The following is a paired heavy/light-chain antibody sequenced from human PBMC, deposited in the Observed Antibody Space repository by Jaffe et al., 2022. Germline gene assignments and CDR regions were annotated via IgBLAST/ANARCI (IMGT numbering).Light chain of an antibody. J-gene: IGKJ2*01. V-gene: IGKV4-1*01. Sequence: DIVMTQSPDSLAVSLGERATINCKSSQSVLYSSNNKNYLAWYQQKPGQPPKLLIYWASTRESGVPDRFSGSGSGTDFTLTISSLQAEDVAVYYCQQYYSTPLTFGQGTKLEIK. CDR2: WAS. CDR3: QQYYSTPLT. CDR1: QSVLYSSNNKNY.
Heavy chain of an antibody. J-gene: IGHJ4*02. CDR1: GFTFSSYA. CDR2: ISGSGGST. Sequence: EVQLLESGGGLVQPGGSLRLSCAASGFTFSSYAMSWVRQAPGKGLEWVSAISGSGGSTYYADSVKGRFTISRDNSKNTLYLQMNSLRAEDTAVYYCAKDDSDYDFWSGYYPLFDYWGQGTLVTVSS. CDR3: AKDDSDYDFWSGYYPLFDY. D-gene: IGHD3-3*01. V-gene: IGHV3-23*01.